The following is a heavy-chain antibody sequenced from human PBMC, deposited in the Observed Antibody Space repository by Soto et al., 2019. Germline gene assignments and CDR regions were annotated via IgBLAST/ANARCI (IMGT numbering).Heavy chain of an antibody. D-gene: IGHD3-10*01. Sequence: GGSLRLSCAASGFTFSSYSMNWVRQAPGKGLEWVSYISSSSSTIYYADSVKGRFTISRDNAKNSLYLQMNSLRAEDTAVYYCARDLLLWFGELGAFDIWGQGTMVTVSS. CDR3: ARDLLLWFGELGAFDI. CDR1: GFTFSSYS. J-gene: IGHJ3*02. CDR2: ISSSSSTI. V-gene: IGHV3-48*01.